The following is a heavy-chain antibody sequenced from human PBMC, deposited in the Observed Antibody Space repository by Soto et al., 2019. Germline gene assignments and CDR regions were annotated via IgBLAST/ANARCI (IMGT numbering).Heavy chain of an antibody. J-gene: IGHJ4*02. CDR3: AKDWDYGDNDAFDY. V-gene: IGHV3-30*18. CDR2: ISNDGNIK. D-gene: IGHD4-17*01. Sequence: QVQLVESGGGVVQPGRSLRLSCAASGFIFSKYGMHWVRQAPGKGLEWVAVISNDGNIKYYGDSVKGRFIISRDNSKNTLSLQMNSLRAEDTAVYYCAKDWDYGDNDAFDYWGQGTLVIVSS. CDR1: GFIFSKYG.